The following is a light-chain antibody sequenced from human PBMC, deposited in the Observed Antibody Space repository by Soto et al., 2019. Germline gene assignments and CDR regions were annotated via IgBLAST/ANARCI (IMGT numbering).Light chain of an antibody. Sequence: QSVLTPPASVSGSPGQSITIFCTGTSSDVGTYNLVSWYQQQPGKAPKLMIYEGSKRPSGVSNRFSGSKSGNTASLTISGLQAEDEADYYCCSYAGVNTYVFGTGTKVTVL. CDR2: EGS. CDR3: CSYAGVNTYV. J-gene: IGLJ1*01. V-gene: IGLV2-23*01. CDR1: SSDVGTYNL.